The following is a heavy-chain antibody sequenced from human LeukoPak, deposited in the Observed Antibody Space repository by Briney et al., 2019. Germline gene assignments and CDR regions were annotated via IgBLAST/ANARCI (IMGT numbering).Heavy chain of an antibody. CDR2: IAHHGNNK. V-gene: IGHV3-30*02. CDR1: GFTFSNYA. CDR3: AKDGSWSCTD. J-gene: IGHJ4*02. D-gene: IGHD2-8*02. Sequence: GGSLRLSRAASGFTFSNYAIHWVRQGPGKGLEWVAYIAHHGNNKYYADSVKGRFTISRDNSKRTLYLQMNSLRADDTAVYYCAKDGSWSCTDWGQGTLVTVSS.